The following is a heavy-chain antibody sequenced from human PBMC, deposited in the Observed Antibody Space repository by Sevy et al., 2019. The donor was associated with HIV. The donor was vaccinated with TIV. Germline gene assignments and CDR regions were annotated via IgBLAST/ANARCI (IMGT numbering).Heavy chain of an antibody. CDR1: GSSISNSDSY. CDR2: IHYTGGT. V-gene: IGHV4-30-4*02. J-gene: IGHJ4*02. D-gene: IGHD5-12*01. Sequence: SETLSLTCTVSGSSISNSDSYWSWIGQSPGKGLEWIGYIHYTGGTYYNPFLKSRVAMSVDTSEKQFSLKLSSMTEADTAVYYCASKRGYNHGPFDYWGQGALVTVSS. CDR3: ASKRGYNHGPFDY.